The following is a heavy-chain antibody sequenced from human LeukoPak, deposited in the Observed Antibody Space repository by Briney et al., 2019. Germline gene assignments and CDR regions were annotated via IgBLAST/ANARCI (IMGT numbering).Heavy chain of an antibody. CDR1: GYSFTSYW. Sequence: KPGESLKISCKGSGYSFTSYWIGWVRQMPGKGLEWMGVIYPGDSDIRYSPSFQGQVTISADKSFRTAYLQWSSLKASDTAMYYCARHDFWADFGHYWGQGTLVTVSS. CDR3: ARHDFWADFGHY. J-gene: IGHJ4*02. V-gene: IGHV5-51*01. CDR2: IYPGDSDI. D-gene: IGHD3/OR15-3a*01.